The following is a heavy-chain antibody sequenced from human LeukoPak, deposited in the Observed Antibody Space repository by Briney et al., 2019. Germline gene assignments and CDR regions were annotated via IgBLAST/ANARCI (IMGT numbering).Heavy chain of an antibody. J-gene: IGHJ4*02. CDR1: GGSISSGNYQ. CDR2: IYTSGST. Sequence: PSETLSLTCTVSGGSISSGNYQWTWIRQPAGKGLEWIGRIYTSGSTNYNPSLKSRVTISVDMSKNQFSLKLSSVTAADTAVYYCAKGTGGTFYYFDYWGQGTLVTVSS. D-gene: IGHD2-8*02. CDR3: AKGTGGTFYYFDY. V-gene: IGHV4-61*02.